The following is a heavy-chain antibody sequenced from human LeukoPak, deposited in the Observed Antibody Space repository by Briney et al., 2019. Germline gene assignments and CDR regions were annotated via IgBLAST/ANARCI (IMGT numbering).Heavy chain of an antibody. CDR1: GYTFTSYG. CDR2: ISAYNGNT. J-gene: IGHJ6*02. CDR3: ARTDRDIVVVPAARSYYYYGMDV. Sequence: ASVKVSCKASGYTFTSYGISWVRQAPGQGLEWMGWISAYNGNTNYAQKLQGRVTMTTDTSTSTAYMELRSLRSGDTAVYYCARTDRDIVVVPAARSYYYYGMDVWGQGTTVTVSS. D-gene: IGHD2-2*01. V-gene: IGHV1-18*01.